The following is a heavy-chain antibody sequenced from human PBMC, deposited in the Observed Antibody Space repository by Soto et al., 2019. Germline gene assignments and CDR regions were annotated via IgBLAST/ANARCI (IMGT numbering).Heavy chain of an antibody. J-gene: IGHJ6*02. CDR1: GYTFTSYG. V-gene: IGHV1-18*04. CDR3: ARDAENDYSNYDSKRNTQNYYYYYGMDV. Sequence: GASVKVSCKASGYTFTSYGISWVRQAPGQGLEWMGWISAYNGNTNYAQKLQGGVTMTTDTSTSTAYMELRSLRSDDTAVYYCARDAENDYSNYDSKRNTQNYYYYYGMDVWGQGTTVTVSS. CDR2: ISAYNGNT. D-gene: IGHD4-4*01.